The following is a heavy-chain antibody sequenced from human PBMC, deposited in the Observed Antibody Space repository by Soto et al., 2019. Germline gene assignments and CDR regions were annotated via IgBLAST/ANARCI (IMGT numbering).Heavy chain of an antibody. J-gene: IGHJ5*02. CDR1: GGTFSSYA. CDR2: IIPIFGTA. D-gene: IGHD6-13*01. V-gene: IGHV1-69*01. CDR3: ARKNAGEGYVDP. Sequence: QVQLVQSGAEVKKPGSSVKVSCKASGGTFSSYAISWVRQAPGQGLEWMGGIIPIFGTANYAQKCQGRVTITADESTSTADMELSSLRSEDTAVYYCARKNAGEGYVDPWGQGTLVTVSS.